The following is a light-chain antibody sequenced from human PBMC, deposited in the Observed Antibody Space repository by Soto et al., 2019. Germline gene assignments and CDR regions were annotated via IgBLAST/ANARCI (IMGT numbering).Light chain of an antibody. J-gene: IGKJ5*01. V-gene: IGKV3-20*01. CDR1: QSVSSTY. CDR2: GAS. Sequence: EIGLTQSPGTLSLSPGERATLSCRASQSVSSTYIAWYQQKPGQAPGLLMYGASNRATGIPDRFSGSGSGTDFTLTISRLEPEDFAVFYCQQYGSSPTFGQGTRLE. CDR3: QQYGSSPT.